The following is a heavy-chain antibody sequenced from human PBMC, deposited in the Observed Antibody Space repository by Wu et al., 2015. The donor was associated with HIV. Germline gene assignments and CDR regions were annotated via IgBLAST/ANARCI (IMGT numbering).Heavy chain of an antibody. Sequence: QVQLVQSGAEVKKPGSSVKISCKASGNTFNAINWVRQATGQGLEWMGWMNPNSGNTGYAQKFQGRVTMTRNTSISTAYMELSSLRSEDTAVYYCARAAVADWFDPWGQGTLVTVSS. J-gene: IGHJ5*02. V-gene: IGHV1-8*01. D-gene: IGHD6-19*01. CDR1: GNTFNA. CDR2: MNPNSGNT. CDR3: ARAAVADWFDP.